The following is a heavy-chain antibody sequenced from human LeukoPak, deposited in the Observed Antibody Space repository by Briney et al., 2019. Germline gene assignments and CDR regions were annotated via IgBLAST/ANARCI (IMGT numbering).Heavy chain of an antibody. CDR3: ARRGIRDGYNYADF. D-gene: IGHD5-24*01. V-gene: IGHV5-51*01. CDR2: VYGGDSDI. CDR1: GYTFTTYW. Sequence: GESLKISCKSSGYTFTTYWIGWVRQMPGKGLEWMGIVYGGDSDIRYSPPFQGQVTMSVDKSSTTTYLQWSSLKASDTAIYYCARRGIRDGYNYADFWGQGTLVTVSS. J-gene: IGHJ4*02.